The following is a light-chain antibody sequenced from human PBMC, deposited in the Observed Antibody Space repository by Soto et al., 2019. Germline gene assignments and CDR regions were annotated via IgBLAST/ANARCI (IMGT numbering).Light chain of an antibody. J-gene: IGKJ4*01. CDR2: GAS. CDR3: QQYGVSPT. Sequence: EIVLTQSPGTLSPSPGERATISCRASQTISNTFLAWYQQRPGQAPRLLIYGASGRAAGIPDRFSGSGSGTDFTLSISRLEPEDFAVYYCQQYGVSPTFGGGTKVEIK. CDR1: QTISNTF. V-gene: IGKV3-20*01.